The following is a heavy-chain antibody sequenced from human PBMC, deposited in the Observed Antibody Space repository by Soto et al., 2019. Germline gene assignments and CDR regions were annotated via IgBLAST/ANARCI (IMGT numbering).Heavy chain of an antibody. V-gene: IGHV1-18*01. CDR3: ARDHQGVAGQKID. D-gene: IGHD6-19*01. CDR2: ISAYNGNT. Sequence: SSAQHSPGQGLEWMGWISAYNGNTNYAQKLQGRVTMTTDTSTSTAYMELRSLRSDDTAVYYCARDHQGVAGQKIDWGQGTLVTVSS. J-gene: IGHJ4*02.